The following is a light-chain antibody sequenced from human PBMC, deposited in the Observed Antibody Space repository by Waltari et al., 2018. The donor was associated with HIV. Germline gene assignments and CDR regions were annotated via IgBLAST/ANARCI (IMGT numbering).Light chain of an antibody. Sequence: QSELTQSPSASGTPGQRITISCSGSSSNIERNYVYWYKQFPGATPKVLIYMDNERPSGVPDRISGSKSGTSASLLISGLRSDDEADYYCAVWDESLDGWLFGGGTKLTVL. J-gene: IGLJ3*02. CDR1: SSNIERNY. CDR3: AVWDESLDGWL. CDR2: MDN. V-gene: IGLV1-47*01.